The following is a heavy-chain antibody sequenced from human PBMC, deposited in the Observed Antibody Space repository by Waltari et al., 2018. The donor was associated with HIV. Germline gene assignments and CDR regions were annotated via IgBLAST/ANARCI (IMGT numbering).Heavy chain of an antibody. CDR3: TKSVGDSARGWFDP. CDR2: IRGKPNSYAT. CDR1: GFRFSGSA. D-gene: IGHD4-17*01. J-gene: IGHJ5*02. Sequence: EVQLVESGGGLVQPGGSLTLSCAASGFRFSGSAMHWVRQASGKGLEWVGRIRGKPNSYATAYAESLKGRFTISRDDSKNTAYLQMNSLKTEDTAVYYCTKSVGDSARGWFDPWGQGTLVTVSS. V-gene: IGHV3-73*01.